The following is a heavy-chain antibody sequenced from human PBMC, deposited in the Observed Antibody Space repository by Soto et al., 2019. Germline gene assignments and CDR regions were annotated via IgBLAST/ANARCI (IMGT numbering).Heavy chain of an antibody. V-gene: IGHV1-69*06. J-gene: IGHJ6*02. Sequence: SVKVSCKASGGTFSSYGINWVRQAPGQGLEWMGGIIPIFDTSNSAQKFQGRVTIIADKSTSTVYMELSSLRSEDTAVYYCARDIKRAAAAGYYYYNAMDVWGQGTTVTVSS. CDR3: ARDIKRAAAAGYYYYNAMDV. CDR2: IIPIFDTS. D-gene: IGHD6-13*01. CDR1: GGTFSSYG.